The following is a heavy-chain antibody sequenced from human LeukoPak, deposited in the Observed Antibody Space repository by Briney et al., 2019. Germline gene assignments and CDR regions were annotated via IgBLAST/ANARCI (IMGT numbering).Heavy chain of an antibody. V-gene: IGHV3-64D*06. D-gene: IGHD5-12*01. CDR2: ISSNGGST. CDR1: GFTFSSYA. Sequence: GGSLRLSCSASGFTFSSYAMHWVRQAPGKGLEYVSAISSNGGSTYYADSVKGRFTISRDSSKNTLYLQMSSLRAEDTAVYYCATLPFTITYSYGMDVWGQGTTVTVSS. CDR3: ATLPFTITYSYGMDV. J-gene: IGHJ6*02.